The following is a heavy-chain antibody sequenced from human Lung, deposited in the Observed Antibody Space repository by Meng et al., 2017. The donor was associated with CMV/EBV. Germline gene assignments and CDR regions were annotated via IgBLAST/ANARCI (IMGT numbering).Heavy chain of an antibody. CDR1: GGSVGSGSYY. V-gene: IGHV4-61*01. CDR3: ARGSGFLELVQN. Sequence: PLSLXXTVSGGSVGSGSYYWSWIRQPTRKGLEWIGYIYYTRSTNYNPSLKSRGTISVDTSKNQFSLKLSSVTAAHTAVYYCARGSGFLELVQNWGQGTXVTVAS. D-gene: IGHD3-3*01. J-gene: IGHJ4*02. CDR2: IYYTRST.